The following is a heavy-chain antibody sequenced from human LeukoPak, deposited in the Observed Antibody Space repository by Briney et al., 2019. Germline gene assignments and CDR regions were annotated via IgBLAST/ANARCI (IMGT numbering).Heavy chain of an antibody. CDR1: GFTFSSYS. D-gene: IGHD2-15*01. CDR2: ISSGSSYI. J-gene: IGHJ2*01. V-gene: IGHV3-21*01. CDR3: ARLMFIAVGNWYFDL. Sequence: GESLRLSCAASGFTFSSYSMNWVRQAPGKGLEWVSSISSGSSYIYYADAVKARFTISRDNTRDSLSLQMNSLRADDTAVYYCARLMFIAVGNWYFDLWGRGTLVTVSS.